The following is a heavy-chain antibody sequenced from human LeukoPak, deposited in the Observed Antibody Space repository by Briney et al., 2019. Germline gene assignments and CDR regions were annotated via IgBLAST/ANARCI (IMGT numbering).Heavy chain of an antibody. CDR1: GFTFTSYA. D-gene: IGHD3-10*01. CDR2: ISYDGSNK. Sequence: PGRSQRLSCTASGFTFTSYAMHWLRQAPGKGLEWVAVISYDGSNKYFADSVKGRFTISRDNSKNTLYLQMNSLRTEDTATYYCARADGSGSYYSMPFDWGQGTLVTVSS. CDR3: ARADGSGSYYSMPFD. J-gene: IGHJ4*02. V-gene: IGHV3-30*04.